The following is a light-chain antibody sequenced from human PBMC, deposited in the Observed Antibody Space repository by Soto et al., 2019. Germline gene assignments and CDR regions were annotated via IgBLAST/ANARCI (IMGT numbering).Light chain of an antibody. CDR1: QSVSSSY. CDR2: GAS. V-gene: IGKV3-20*01. Sequence: EIVLTQSPGTLSLSPGERATLSCRASQSVSSSYLAWYQQKPGLAPRLLIYGASSRATGIPDRFSGSGSGTDFTLTISRLEPEDFAVYYCQQYGSSPYTFGQGNKLEIK. J-gene: IGKJ2*01. CDR3: QQYGSSPYT.